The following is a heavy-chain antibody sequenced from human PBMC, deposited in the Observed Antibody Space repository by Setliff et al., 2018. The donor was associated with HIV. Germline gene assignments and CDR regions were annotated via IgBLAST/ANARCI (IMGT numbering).Heavy chain of an antibody. CDR3: ANGNDRFEN. CDR1: GFDFTTYA. CDR2: ISGPGATI. J-gene: IGHJ4*02. Sequence: GGSLRLSCAASGFDFTTYAMTWLRQAPGKGLEWVSSISGPGATIFFADALEGRFTISRDNFQNTLYLQMNNLRAEDTAVYFCANGNDRFENWGQGTLVTVSS. V-gene: IGHV3-23*01. D-gene: IGHD3-16*01.